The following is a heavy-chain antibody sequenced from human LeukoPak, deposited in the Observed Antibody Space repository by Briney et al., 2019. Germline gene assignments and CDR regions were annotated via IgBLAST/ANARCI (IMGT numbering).Heavy chain of an antibody. Sequence: PSETLSLTCAVSGGSISSSNWWSWVRQPPGKGLEWIGEIYHSGSTNYNPSLKSRVTISVDKFKNQFSLKLSSVTAADTAVYYCARDRLGFGEFNNYFDYWGQGTLVTVSS. J-gene: IGHJ4*02. V-gene: IGHV4-4*02. CDR3: ARDRLGFGEFNNYFDY. D-gene: IGHD3-10*01. CDR2: IYHSGST. CDR1: GGSISSSNW.